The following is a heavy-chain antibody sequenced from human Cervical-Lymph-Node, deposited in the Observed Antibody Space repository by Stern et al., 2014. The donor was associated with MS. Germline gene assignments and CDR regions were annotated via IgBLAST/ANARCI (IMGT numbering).Heavy chain of an antibody. J-gene: IGHJ1*01. D-gene: IGHD6-19*01. CDR1: GFTFSSYG. V-gene: IGHV3-30*03. CDR3: ARSGQKEYFQH. CDR2: ISYDGSNK. Sequence: VQLVESVGGVVQPGRSLRLSCAASGFTFSSYGMHWVRQAPGKGLAWVAVISYDGSNKYYADSVKGRFTISRDNSKNTLYLQMNSLRAEDTAVYYCARSGQKEYFQHWGQGTLVTVSS.